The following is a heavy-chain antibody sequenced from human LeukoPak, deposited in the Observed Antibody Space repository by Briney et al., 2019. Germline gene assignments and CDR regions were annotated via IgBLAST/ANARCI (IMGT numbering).Heavy chain of an antibody. CDR1: GGTFSSYA. CDR3: AGHYCSSISCADY. V-gene: IGHV1-69*05. D-gene: IGHD2-2*01. Sequence: SVKVSCKASGGTFSSYAISWVRQAPGQGLEWRGGIIPIFGTANYAQKFQGRVTITTDESTSTAYMELSSLRSEDTAVYYCAGHYCSSISCADYWGQGTLVIVSS. CDR2: IIPIFGTA. J-gene: IGHJ4*02.